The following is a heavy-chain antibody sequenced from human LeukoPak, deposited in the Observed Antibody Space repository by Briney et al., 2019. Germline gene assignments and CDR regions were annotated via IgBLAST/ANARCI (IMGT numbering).Heavy chain of an antibody. Sequence: ASVKVSCKASGYTFTGYYMHWVRQAPGQGLEWMGWINPNSGGTNYAQKFQGRVTMTRDTSISTAYMELRSLRSDDTAVYYCARINQRGYSYGYYFDYWGQGTLVTVSS. J-gene: IGHJ4*02. CDR2: INPNSGGT. CDR3: ARINQRGYSYGYYFDY. V-gene: IGHV1-2*02. CDR1: GYTFTGYY. D-gene: IGHD5-18*01.